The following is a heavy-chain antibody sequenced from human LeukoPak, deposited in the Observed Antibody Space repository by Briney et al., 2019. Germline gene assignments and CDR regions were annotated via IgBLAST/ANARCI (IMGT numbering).Heavy chain of an antibody. J-gene: IGHJ4*02. CDR3: ARGGSYGSFDY. V-gene: IGHV3-74*01. CDR1: GFTFSTYW. Sequence: GGSLRLSRAASGFTFSTYWMQWVRQAPGKGLVWVSHVNGAGSSTSYADSVKGRFTISRDNAKNTLYLQMNSLRAEDTAVYYCARGGSYGSFDYWGQGTLVTVSS. D-gene: IGHD3-10*01. CDR2: VNGAGSST.